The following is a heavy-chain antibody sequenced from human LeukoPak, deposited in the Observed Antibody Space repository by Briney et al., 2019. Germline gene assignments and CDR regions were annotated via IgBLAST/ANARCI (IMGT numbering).Heavy chain of an antibody. CDR1: GGTFSRYG. V-gene: IGHV1-69*06. J-gene: IGHJ5*02. D-gene: IGHD6-19*01. CDR2: IIPIFGTA. Sequence: GASVTVSCKASGGTFSRYGISWVRQAPGQGLEWMGGIIPIFGTANYAQKFQGRVTITADKSTSTGYKELSSLRSEDTAVFYCARAADGSAWYGNWFDPWGQGTLVTVSS. CDR3: ARAADGSAWYGNWFDP.